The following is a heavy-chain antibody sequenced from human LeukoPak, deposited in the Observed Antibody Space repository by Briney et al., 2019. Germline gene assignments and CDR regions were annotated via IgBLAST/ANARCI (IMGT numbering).Heavy chain of an antibody. CDR2: IYYSGST. J-gene: IGHJ6*02. V-gene: IGHV4-30-4*02. CDR3: ARARGSYFYGMDV. Sequence: SETLSLTCTVSGGSISSGDYYWSWIRQPPGKGLEWIGYIYYSGSTYYNPSLKSRVTISVDTSKNQFSLKLSSVTAADTAVYYCARARGSYFYGMDVWGQGTTVTVSS. D-gene: IGHD3-16*01. CDR1: GGSISSGDYY.